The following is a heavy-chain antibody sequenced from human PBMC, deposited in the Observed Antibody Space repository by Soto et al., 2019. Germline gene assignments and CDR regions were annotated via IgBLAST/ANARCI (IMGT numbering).Heavy chain of an antibody. Sequence: QITLKESGPTLVKPTQTLTLTCTFSGFSLSTSGVGVGWIRQPPGKALEWLALIYWDDDKRYSPSLKSRLTITKDTSKNQVVLTMTNMDPVDTATYYCAPLLDSGYDYNWFDPWGQGTLVTVSS. CDR3: APLLDSGYDYNWFDP. V-gene: IGHV2-5*02. CDR2: IYWDDDK. D-gene: IGHD5-12*01. J-gene: IGHJ5*02. CDR1: GFSLSTSGVG.